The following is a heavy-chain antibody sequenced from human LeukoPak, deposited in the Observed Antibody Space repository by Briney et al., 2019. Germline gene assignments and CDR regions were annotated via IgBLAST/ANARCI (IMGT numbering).Heavy chain of an antibody. D-gene: IGHD3-22*01. CDR1: GGSFSGYY. CDR2: IYYSGST. V-gene: IGHV4-34*01. J-gene: IGHJ3*02. Sequence: SETLSLTCAVYGGSFSGYYWSWIRQPPGKGLEWIGSIYYSGSTYYNPSLKSRVTISVDTSKNQFSLKLSSVTAADTAVYYCARDKTVVVIHDAFDIWGQGTMVTVSS. CDR3: ARDKTVVVIHDAFDI.